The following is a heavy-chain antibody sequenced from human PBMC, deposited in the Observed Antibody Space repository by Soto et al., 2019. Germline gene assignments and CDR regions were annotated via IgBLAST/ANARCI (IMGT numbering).Heavy chain of an antibody. CDR3: AREGAVPGPYFEY. CDR1: GFSFSDHY. V-gene: IGHV3-72*01. J-gene: IGHJ4*02. D-gene: IGHD6-19*01. CDR2: TRNKGNSYTT. Sequence: EVQLVESGGGLVQPGGSLRLSCVVSGFSFSDHYMNWVRQAPGKGLEWVGRTRNKGNSYTTEYSASVKDRCTISRDDSKNSLYLKMNSLKTEDTAVYYCAREGAVPGPYFEYWGQGTLVTVSS.